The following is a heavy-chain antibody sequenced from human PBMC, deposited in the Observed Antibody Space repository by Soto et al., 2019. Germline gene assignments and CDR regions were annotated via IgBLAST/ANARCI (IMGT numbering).Heavy chain of an antibody. D-gene: IGHD2-8*02. CDR1: GGSISSGGYY. Sequence: QVQLQESGPGLVKPSQTLSLTCTVSGGSISSGGYYWSWIRQHPGNGLEWIGYIYYSGSTYYNPSLKSRVTISVDTSKNQFSLKLSSVTAADTDVYYCARRKPNPLVSFDPWGQGTLVTVSS. CDR2: IYYSGST. CDR3: ARRKPNPLVSFDP. J-gene: IGHJ5*02. V-gene: IGHV4-31*03.